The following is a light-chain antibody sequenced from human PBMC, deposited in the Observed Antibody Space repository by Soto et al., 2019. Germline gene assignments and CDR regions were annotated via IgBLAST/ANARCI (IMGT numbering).Light chain of an antibody. CDR3: QQSYSMPYV. V-gene: IGKV1-39*01. J-gene: IGKJ2*01. CDR2: STS. CDR1: RSISSY. Sequence: DIQMTQSPSSLSASVGDRVTITCRASRSISSYLNWYQQKPGKAPRLVIYSTSTLQTGVPSRFTGSGSGTDFTLTIISLQPEDYATYFCQQSYSMPYVFGPGTKVEIK.